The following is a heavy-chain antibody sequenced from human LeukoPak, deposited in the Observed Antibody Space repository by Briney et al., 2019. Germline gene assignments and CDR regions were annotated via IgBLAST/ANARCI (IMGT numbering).Heavy chain of an antibody. J-gene: IGHJ4*02. Sequence: GGSLRLSCAASGFTFRSYWMHWVRQAPGKGLEWVSRVIRDGSFTNYADSVKGRFTISRDNAKNTLYLQMSSLRAEDTAVYFCVRDGDDLNFEYWGQGSLVTVSS. V-gene: IGHV3-74*01. CDR2: VIRDGSFT. D-gene: IGHD7-27*01. CDR3: VRDGDDLNFEY. CDR1: GFTFRSYW.